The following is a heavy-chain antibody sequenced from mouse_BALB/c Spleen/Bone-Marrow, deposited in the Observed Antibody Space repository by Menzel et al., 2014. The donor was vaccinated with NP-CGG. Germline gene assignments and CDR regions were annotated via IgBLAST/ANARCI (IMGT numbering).Heavy chain of an antibody. Sequence: EVKLEESGGGLVKPGGSLKLSCAASGFAFSSYDMSWVRQTPEKRLEWVATISSGGSYTYYPDSVKGRFTISRDNARNTLYLQMSSLRSEDTALYYCARQGNWDGHFDVWGAGTTVTVSS. CDR3: ARQGNWDGHFDV. CDR2: ISSGGSYT. D-gene: IGHD4-1*01. V-gene: IGHV5-9*02. J-gene: IGHJ1*01. CDR1: GFAFSSYD.